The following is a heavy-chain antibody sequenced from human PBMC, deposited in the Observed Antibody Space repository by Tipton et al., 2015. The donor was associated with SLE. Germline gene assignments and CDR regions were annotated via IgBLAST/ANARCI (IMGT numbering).Heavy chain of an antibody. Sequence: TLSLTCAVYGGSFNSHYWSWMRQPPGKGLEWIGEINHSGSSNYSPSLKSRVTISVDTSKNQFSLKLSSVTAADTAVYYCARANSIARDAFDIWGQGAMVTVSS. J-gene: IGHJ3*02. CDR3: ARANSIARDAFDI. V-gene: IGHV4-34*01. D-gene: IGHD4-23*01. CDR1: GGSFNSHY. CDR2: INHSGSS.